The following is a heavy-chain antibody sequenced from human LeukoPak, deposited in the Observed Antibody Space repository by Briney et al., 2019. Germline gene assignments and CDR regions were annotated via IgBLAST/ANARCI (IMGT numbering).Heavy chain of an antibody. CDR1: GVSISSYY. Sequence: PSETLSLTCTVSGVSISSYYWSWIRQPPGKGLEWIGYIYYSGSTNYNPSLKSRVTISVDTSKNQFSLKLSSVTAADSAVYYCAREAPRRGMDVWGQGTTVSVCS. CDR2: IYYSGST. V-gene: IGHV4-59*01. J-gene: IGHJ6*02. CDR3: AREAPRRGMDV.